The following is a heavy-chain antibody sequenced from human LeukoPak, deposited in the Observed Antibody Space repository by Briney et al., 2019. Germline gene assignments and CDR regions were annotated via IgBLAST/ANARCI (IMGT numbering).Heavy chain of an antibody. CDR3: ARGRTGYSSSWAFDP. CDR1: GGSLSGYY. Sequence: SETLSLTCAVYGGSLSGYYWSWIRQPPGKGLEWIGEINHSGSTNYNPSLKSRVTISVDTSKNQFSLKLSSVTAADTAVYYCARGRTGYSSSWAFDPWGQGTLVTVSS. J-gene: IGHJ5*02. CDR2: INHSGST. V-gene: IGHV4-34*01. D-gene: IGHD6-13*01.